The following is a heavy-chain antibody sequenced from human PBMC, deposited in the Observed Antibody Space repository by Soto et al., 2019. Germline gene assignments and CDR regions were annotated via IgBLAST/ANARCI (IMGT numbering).Heavy chain of an antibody. CDR1: GYSFTSYW. Sequence: GESLKISCNGSGYSFTSYWIGWVRQMPGKGLEWMGIIYPGDSDTRYSPSFQGQVTISAVKSINTAYLQWSSLKASDTAMYYCASEYYDSSANAFDIWGQGTMVTVSS. CDR2: IYPGDSDT. CDR3: ASEYYDSSANAFDI. J-gene: IGHJ3*02. V-gene: IGHV5-51*01. D-gene: IGHD3-22*01.